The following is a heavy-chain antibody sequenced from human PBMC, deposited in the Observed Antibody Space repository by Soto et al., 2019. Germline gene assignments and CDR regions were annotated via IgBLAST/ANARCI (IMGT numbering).Heavy chain of an antibody. J-gene: IGHJ4*02. CDR3: ARDDDTSSHYSWCNY. Sequence: PGGSLRLSCAASGFRFSDYSMNWVRQAPGRGLEWVSYISSNGSTIYYADSVKGRFTISRDNTQNTVFMQMNSLRDEDTAVYYCARDDDTSSHYSWCNYWGQGTRVTVSS. CDR1: GFRFSDYS. D-gene: IGHD3-22*01. V-gene: IGHV3-48*02. CDR2: ISSNGSTI.